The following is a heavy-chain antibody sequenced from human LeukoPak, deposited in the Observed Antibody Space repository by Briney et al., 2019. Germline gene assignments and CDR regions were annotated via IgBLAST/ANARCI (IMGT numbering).Heavy chain of an antibody. Sequence: TSETLSLTCAVYGGSFSGYYWSWIRQPPGKGLEWIGEINHSGSTNYNPSLKSRVTISVDTSKNQFSLKLSSVTAADTAVYYCARGRNTRGSRHNYFDYWGQGTLVTVSS. J-gene: IGHJ4*02. CDR1: GGSFSGYY. CDR3: ARGRNTRGSRHNYFDY. CDR2: INHSGST. V-gene: IGHV4-34*01. D-gene: IGHD1-26*01.